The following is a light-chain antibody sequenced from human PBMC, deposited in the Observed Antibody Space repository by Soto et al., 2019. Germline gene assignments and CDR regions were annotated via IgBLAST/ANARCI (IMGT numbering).Light chain of an antibody. CDR2: ATS. CDR3: HQYGQSPPWT. J-gene: IGKJ1*01. Sequence: EIVLTQSPGTLSVSPGERATLSCRASQSVSSSYLAWYQQKAGQAPRLLMYATSNRATGIPDRFSGSGSGTDFTLTITRLEPEDFAVYYCHQYGQSPPWTFGQGTKVEIK. CDR1: QSVSSSY. V-gene: IGKV3-20*01.